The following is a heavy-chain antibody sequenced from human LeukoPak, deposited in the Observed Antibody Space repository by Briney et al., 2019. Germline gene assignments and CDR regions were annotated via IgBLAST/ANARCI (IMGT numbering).Heavy chain of an antibody. CDR1: GGSISSGGYS. V-gene: IGHV4-30-2*01. Sequence: SETLSLTCAVSGGSISSGGYSWSWIRQPPGKGLEWIGYIYHSGSTYYNPSLKGRVTISVDRSKNQFSLKLSSVTAADTAVYYCARGITMVRGLSHDAFDIWGQGTMVTVSS. J-gene: IGHJ3*02. CDR2: IYHSGST. CDR3: ARGITMVRGLSHDAFDI. D-gene: IGHD3-10*01.